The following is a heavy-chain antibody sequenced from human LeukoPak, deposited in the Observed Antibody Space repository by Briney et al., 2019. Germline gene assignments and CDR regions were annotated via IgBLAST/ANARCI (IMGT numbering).Heavy chain of an antibody. CDR2: IYYSGST. V-gene: IGHV4-59*01. Sequence: SETLSLTCTVSGGSISSYYWSWIRQPPGKGLEWIGYIYYSGSTNYNPSLKSRVTISVDTSKNQFSLKLSSVTAADTAVYYCARYDYVWGSSTAARHHFDYWGQGTLVTVSS. J-gene: IGHJ4*02. D-gene: IGHD3-16*01. CDR3: ARYDYVWGSSTAARHHFDY. CDR1: GGSISSYY.